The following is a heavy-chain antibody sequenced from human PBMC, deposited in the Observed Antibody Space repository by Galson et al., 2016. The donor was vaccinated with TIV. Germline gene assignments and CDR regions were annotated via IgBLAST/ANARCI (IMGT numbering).Heavy chain of an antibody. Sequence: QSGAEVKKPGEPLKISCAGSGYSFFSYWIGCVRHKPGEGLEWIGIIHPADSDTRYSPSFRGQDTMSADKAINGAYLQWRTLKASDSAMYYCARRKEMTTNRLDAFDLWGQGTMVIVSS. CDR3: ARRKEMTTNRLDAFDL. J-gene: IGHJ3*01. V-gene: IGHV5-51*01. CDR1: GYSFFSYW. CDR2: IHPADSDT. D-gene: IGHD5-24*01.